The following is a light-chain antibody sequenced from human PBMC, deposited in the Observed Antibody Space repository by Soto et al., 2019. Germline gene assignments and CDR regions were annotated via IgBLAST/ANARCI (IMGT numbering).Light chain of an antibody. CDR3: QQYNSYSGT. Sequence: CASVGDRVTVTCRASQSISSWLAWYQQKPGKAPKLLIYDASSLESGVPSRFSGSGSGTEFTLTISSLQPDDFATYYCQQYNSYSGTFGQGTKVDI. CDR2: DAS. V-gene: IGKV1-5*01. CDR1: QSISSW. J-gene: IGKJ1*01.